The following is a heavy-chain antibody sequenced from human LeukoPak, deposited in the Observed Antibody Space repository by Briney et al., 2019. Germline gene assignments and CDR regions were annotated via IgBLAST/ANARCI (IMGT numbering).Heavy chain of an antibody. CDR3: ARRNGGNWFAP. Sequence: SETLSLTCSVSGGSISSYYWSWIRQPPGKGLEGIGYMHYSGSTNYNPSLKSRVTISVDTSKNQISLKLSSVTAADTAVYYCARRNGGNWFAPWGQGTLVTVSS. CDR2: MHYSGST. D-gene: IGHD3-16*01. V-gene: IGHV4-59*08. J-gene: IGHJ5*02. CDR1: GGSISSYY.